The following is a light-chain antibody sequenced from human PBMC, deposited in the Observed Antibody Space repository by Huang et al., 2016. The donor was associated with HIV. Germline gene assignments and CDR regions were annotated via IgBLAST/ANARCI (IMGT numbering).Light chain of an antibody. J-gene: IGKJ1*01. Sequence: DIVVTQSPDSLALSLGGRAAMNCTASQSVLKTSNNKNCLSWYQLKPGQPPKLLIYWASTRESGVPERFSGSGSGTHFPLTIASLQAEDVAVYYCHQYYDTPQTFGQGTKVEVK. V-gene: IGKV4-1*01. CDR3: HQYYDTPQT. CDR1: QSVLKTSNNKNC. CDR2: WAS.